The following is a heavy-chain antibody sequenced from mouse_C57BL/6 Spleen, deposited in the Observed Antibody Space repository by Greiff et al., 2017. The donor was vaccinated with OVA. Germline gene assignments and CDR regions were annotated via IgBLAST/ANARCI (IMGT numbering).Heavy chain of an antibody. V-gene: IGHV1-81*01. CDR2: IYPRSGNT. CDR1: GYTFTSYG. Sequence: VKLQESGAELARPGASVKLSCKASGYTFTSYGISWVKQRTGQGLEWIGEIYPRSGNTYYNEKFKGKATLTADKSSSTAYMELRSLTSEDSAVYFCARREDYGSSPYYYAMDYWGQGTSVTVSS. D-gene: IGHD1-1*01. J-gene: IGHJ4*01. CDR3: ARREDYGSSPYYYAMDY.